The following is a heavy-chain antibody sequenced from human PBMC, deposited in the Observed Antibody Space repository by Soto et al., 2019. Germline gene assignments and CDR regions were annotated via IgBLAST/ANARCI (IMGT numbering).Heavy chain of an antibody. V-gene: IGHV3-48*01. J-gene: IGHJ6*03. D-gene: IGHD3-3*01. Sequence: EVQLVESGGGLVQPGGSLRLSCAASGFTFSSYSMNWVRQAPGKGLEWVSYISSRSSTIYYADSVKGRFTISRDNAKNSLYLQMNSLRAEDTAVYYCARSSYYDFWSGYSSAYYYYMDVWGKGTTVTVSS. CDR1: GFTFSSYS. CDR2: ISSRSSTI. CDR3: ARSSYYDFWSGYSSAYYYYMDV.